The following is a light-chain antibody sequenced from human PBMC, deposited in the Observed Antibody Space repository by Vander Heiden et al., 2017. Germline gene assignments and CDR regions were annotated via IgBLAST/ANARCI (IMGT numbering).Light chain of an antibody. CDR1: QSFSSNY. Sequence: EIVLTQSPGTLSLSPGERGTLSCRASQSFSSNYLAWYQQKPGQAPRLLIYGATNRATGIPDRFSGSGSGTDFTLTISRLEPEDFAVYYCQQYHASPRTFGQGTNAEIK. CDR3: QQYHASPRT. J-gene: IGKJ1*01. CDR2: GAT. V-gene: IGKV3-20*01.